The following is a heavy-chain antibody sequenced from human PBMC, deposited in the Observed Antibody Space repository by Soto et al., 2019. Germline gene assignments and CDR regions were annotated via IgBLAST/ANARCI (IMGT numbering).Heavy chain of an antibody. Sequence: QVQLVQSGAEVKKPGSSMKVSCKASGGTFSSYAISWVRQAPGQGLEWMGGIIPIFGTADYAQKFHGRVTITADESTSTASMELSSLRSEETAVYSCARGITGTVTYYYGLDVWGQGTPVTVSS. CDR3: ARGITGTVTYYYGLDV. J-gene: IGHJ6*02. D-gene: IGHD1-20*01. CDR2: IIPIFGTA. V-gene: IGHV1-69*12. CDR1: GGTFSSYA.